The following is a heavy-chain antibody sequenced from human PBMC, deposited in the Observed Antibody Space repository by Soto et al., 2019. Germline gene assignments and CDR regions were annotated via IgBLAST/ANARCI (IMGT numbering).Heavy chain of an antibody. D-gene: IGHD3-9*01. Sequence: SVKVSCKASGYTFTSYGISWVRQAPGQGLEWMGGISPIFGTTNYAQKFQGRVTITADESTSTAYMELSSLRSEDTAVYYCARDPLRYFDWLYRWGQGTLVTV. V-gene: IGHV1-69*13. CDR1: GYTFTSYG. CDR2: ISPIFGTT. J-gene: IGHJ5*02. CDR3: ARDPLRYFDWLYR.